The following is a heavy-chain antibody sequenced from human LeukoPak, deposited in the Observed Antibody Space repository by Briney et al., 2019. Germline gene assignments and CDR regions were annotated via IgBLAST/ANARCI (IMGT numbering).Heavy chain of an antibody. D-gene: IGHD6-19*01. Sequence: GGSLRLSCAASGLTVSKNYMSWVRQAPGKGLEWVSGVSWASGSIGYADSVKGRFTISRDNAKNSLYLQMNSLRAEDMALYYCAKASSRSFSSGYYGNAFDIWGQGTMVTVSS. CDR1: GLTVSKNY. J-gene: IGHJ3*02. CDR2: VSWASGSI. CDR3: AKASSRSFSSGYYGNAFDI. V-gene: IGHV3-9*03.